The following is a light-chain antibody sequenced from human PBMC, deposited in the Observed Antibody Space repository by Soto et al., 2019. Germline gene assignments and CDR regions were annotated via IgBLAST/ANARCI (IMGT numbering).Light chain of an antibody. J-gene: IGLJ2*01. CDR2: SDT. CDR1: SSNIGSNY. CDR3: SAWDGSLSGRV. V-gene: IGLV1-47*02. Sequence: QSVLTQSPSASGTPGQRVTISCSGSSSNIGSNYVYWYRQLPGTAPKLLIYSDTQRPSGVPDRFSGSKSGTSASLAISGLRSEDEADYYCSAWDGSLSGRVFGGGPKVTVL.